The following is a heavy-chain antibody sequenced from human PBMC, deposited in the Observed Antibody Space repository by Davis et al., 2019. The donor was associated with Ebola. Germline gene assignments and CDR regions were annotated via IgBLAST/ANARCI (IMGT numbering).Heavy chain of an antibody. Sequence: GGSLRLSCTASGFTVSTNYMSWVRQAPGKGLEWVSLSYGGDNSYYADSVKDRFIISGDNSKNTLYLQMNSLRAEDTAVYYCARDLTYWGQGTLVTVSS. CDR3: ARDLTY. CDR2: SYGGDNS. V-gene: IGHV3-66*01. J-gene: IGHJ4*02. CDR1: GFTVSTNY.